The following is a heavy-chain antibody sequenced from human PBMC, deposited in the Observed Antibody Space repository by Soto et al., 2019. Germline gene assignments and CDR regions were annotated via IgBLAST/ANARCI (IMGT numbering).Heavy chain of an antibody. CDR3: VRTAREGAVAPHWFDR. CDR2: VYYTGST. J-gene: IGHJ5*02. Sequence: SETLSLTCTVSGASIRSTDYYWCGIRQAPGKGLEWIGYVYYTGSTYYNPSLMSRLTISVDTSKNQFSLKLTSVTAAETAVYYCVRTAREGAVAPHWFDRWGQGTQVTVSS. V-gene: IGHV4-30-4*01. CDR1: GASIRSTDYY. D-gene: IGHD2-21*02.